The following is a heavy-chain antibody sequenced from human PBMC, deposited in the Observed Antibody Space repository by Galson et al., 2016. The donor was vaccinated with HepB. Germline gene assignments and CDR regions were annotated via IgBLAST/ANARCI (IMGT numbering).Heavy chain of an antibody. V-gene: IGHV3-53*01. CDR3: ARDPYYYDSRGYTTCFDG. CDR1: GFIVNNNY. Sequence: SLRLSCAASGFIVNNNYMNWVRQAPGKGLEWVSVIYSDGSTYYADSVKGRFTISGDNSKNMLYLQMNTLRAEDTAVYYCARDPYYYDSRGYTTCFDGWGQGTMVTVSS. J-gene: IGHJ3*01. CDR2: IYSDGST. D-gene: IGHD3-22*01.